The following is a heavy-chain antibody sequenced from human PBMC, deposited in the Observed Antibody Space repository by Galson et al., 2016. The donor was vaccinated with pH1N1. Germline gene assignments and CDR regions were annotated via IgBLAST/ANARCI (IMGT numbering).Heavy chain of an antibody. CDR2: INDSGNV. CDR1: GESFKNYY. Sequence: SETLSLTCAVYGESFKNYYWSWIRQAPGKGLEWIGEINDSGNVNYNTSLKSRVAISVDSSKNLFSLNLTSVTAADTAVYYCARMTRITGPDTEYYFDYWGQGMLVTVSS. CDR3: ARMTRITGPDTEYYFDY. V-gene: IGHV4-34*01. D-gene: IGHD1-14*01. J-gene: IGHJ4*02.